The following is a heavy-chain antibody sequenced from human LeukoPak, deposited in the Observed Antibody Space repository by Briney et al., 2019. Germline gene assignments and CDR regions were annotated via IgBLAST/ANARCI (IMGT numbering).Heavy chain of an antibody. J-gene: IGHJ3*02. CDR3: ARGRIAAAGTKPPDAFDI. CDR2: MNPNSGNT. Sequence: ASVKVSCKASGYTFTSYDINWVRQAPGQGLEWMGLMNPNSGNTGYAQKFQGRVTMTRNTSISTAYMELSSLRSEDTAVYYCARGRIAAAGTKPPDAFDIWGQGTMVTVSS. V-gene: IGHV1-8*01. D-gene: IGHD6-13*01. CDR1: GYTFTSYD.